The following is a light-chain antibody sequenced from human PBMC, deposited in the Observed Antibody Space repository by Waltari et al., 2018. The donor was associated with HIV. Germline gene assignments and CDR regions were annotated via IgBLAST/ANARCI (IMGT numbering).Light chain of an antibody. CDR3: HQSSNIPRT. J-gene: IGKJ1*01. CDR2: GAS. CDR1: QNIRNY. V-gene: IGKV1-39*01. Sequence: DIQMTQSPSSLSASVGDRVTITCRASQNIRNYLNWYQQKPGQAPKLLIYGASTLQSGVPSRFSGSGSGTDFTLTVSSLQPEDFATYYGHQSSNIPRTFGQGTKVEIK.